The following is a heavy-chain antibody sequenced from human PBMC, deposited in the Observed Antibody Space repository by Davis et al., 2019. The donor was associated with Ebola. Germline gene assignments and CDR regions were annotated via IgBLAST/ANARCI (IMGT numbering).Heavy chain of an antibody. CDR3: ARGLGATLFDY. Sequence: PSETLSLTCAVYGGSFSGYYWSWIRQPPGKGLEWIGEINHSGSTNYNPSLKSRVTISVDTSKNQFSLKLSSVTAADTAVYYCARGLGATLFDYWGQGTLVTVSS. D-gene: IGHD1-26*01. CDR1: GGSFSGYY. V-gene: IGHV4-34*01. CDR2: INHSGST. J-gene: IGHJ4*02.